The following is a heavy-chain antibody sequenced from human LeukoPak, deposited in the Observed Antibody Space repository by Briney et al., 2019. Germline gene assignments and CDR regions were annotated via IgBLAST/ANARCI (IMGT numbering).Heavy chain of an antibody. Sequence: GGSLRLSCAASGFTFSSHGMHWVRQAPGKGLEWVAVISYDGSNTYYTDSVKGRFTVSRDNSKNTLYLEMNSLRAEDTALYYCAKGGSNSPIWVYFYYSMDVWGQGTTVTVSS. CDR3: AKGGSNSPIWVYFYYSMDV. D-gene: IGHD2-2*01. CDR2: ISYDGSNT. V-gene: IGHV3-30*18. CDR1: GFTFSSHG. J-gene: IGHJ6*02.